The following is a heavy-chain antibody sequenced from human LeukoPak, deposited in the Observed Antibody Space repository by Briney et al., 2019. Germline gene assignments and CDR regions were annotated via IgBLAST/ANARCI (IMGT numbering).Heavy chain of an antibody. CDR2: VSGDGRTT. V-gene: IGHV3-74*01. Sequence: GGSLRLSCAASGFTFTSHLIHWVRQPPGKGMVWVSRVSGDGRTTNYADSVKGRFTISRDNAKNTVYLQMDSLRVEDTAVYYCVRTTNGPEHWGQGTLVTVSS. D-gene: IGHD2-8*01. J-gene: IGHJ1*01. CDR1: GFTFTSHL. CDR3: VRTTNGPEH.